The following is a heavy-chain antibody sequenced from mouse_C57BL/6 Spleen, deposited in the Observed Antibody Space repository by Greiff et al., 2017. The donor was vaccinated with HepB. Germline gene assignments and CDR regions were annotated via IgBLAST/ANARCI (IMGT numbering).Heavy chain of an antibody. Sequence: VQLQQSGTVLARPGASVKMSCKTSGYTFTSYWMHWVKQRPGQGLEWIGAIYPGNSDTSYNQKFKGKAKLTAVTSASTAYMELSSLTNEDSAVYYCTRPDYGYDVEVPYLDDWGQGTTLTVSS. V-gene: IGHV1-5*01. CDR1: GYTFTSYW. J-gene: IGHJ2*01. CDR2: IYPGNSDT. CDR3: TRPDYGYDVEVPYLDD. D-gene: IGHD2-2*01.